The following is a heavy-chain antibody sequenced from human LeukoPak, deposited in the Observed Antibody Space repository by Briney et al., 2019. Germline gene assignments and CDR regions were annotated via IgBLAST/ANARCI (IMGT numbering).Heavy chain of an antibody. D-gene: IGHD2-2*01. V-gene: IGHV1-2*02. J-gene: IGHJ4*02. CDR3: ARELGYCSSTSCPPGY. CDR2: INPNSGGT. CDR1: GYTFTGCY. Sequence: ASVKVSCKASGYTFTGCYMHWVRQAPGQGLEWMGWINPNSGGTNYAQKFQGGVTMTRDTSISTAYMELSRLRSDDTAVYYCARELGYCSSTSCPPGYWGQGTLVTVSS.